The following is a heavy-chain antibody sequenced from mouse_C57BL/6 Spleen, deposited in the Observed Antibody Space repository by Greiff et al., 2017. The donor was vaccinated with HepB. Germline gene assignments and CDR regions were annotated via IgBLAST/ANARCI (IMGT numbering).Heavy chain of an antibody. CDR3: AREGGYYSNYDAMDY. V-gene: IGHV5-4*01. D-gene: IGHD2-5*01. CDR2: ISDGGSYT. CDR1: GFTFSSYA. Sequence: EVKVVESGGGLVKPGGSLKLSCAASGFTFSSYAMSWVRQTPEKRLEWVATISDGGSYTYYPDNVKGRFTISRDNAKNNLYLQMSHLKSEDTAMDYCAREGGYYSNYDAMDYWGQGTSVTVSS. J-gene: IGHJ4*01.